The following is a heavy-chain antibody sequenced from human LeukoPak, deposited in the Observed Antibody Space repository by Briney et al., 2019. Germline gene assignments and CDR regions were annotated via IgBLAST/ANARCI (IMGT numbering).Heavy chain of an antibody. J-gene: IGHJ4*02. CDR1: GFTFSDYY. V-gene: IGHV3-11*01. CDR3: ARVVLDYYDSSGYSGIYYFDY. D-gene: IGHD3-22*01. Sequence: GGSLRPSCAASGFTFSDYYMSWIRQAPGKGLEWVSYISSSGSTIYYADSVKGRFTISKDNAKNSLYLQMNSLRAEDTAVYYCARVVLDYYDSSGYSGIYYFDYWGQGTLVTVSS. CDR2: ISSSGSTI.